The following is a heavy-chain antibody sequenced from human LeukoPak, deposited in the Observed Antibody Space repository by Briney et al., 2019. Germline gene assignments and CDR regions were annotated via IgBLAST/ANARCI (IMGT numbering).Heavy chain of an antibody. CDR3: ARSRRYSSSSDY. Sequence: ASLKVSCKASGYTFTSYDINWVRQATGQGLEWMGWMNPNSGNTGYAQKFQGRVTMTRNTSISTAYMELSSLRSEDTAVYYCARSRRYSSSSDYWGQGTLVTVSS. CDR1: GYTFTSYD. CDR2: MNPNSGNT. V-gene: IGHV1-8*01. J-gene: IGHJ4*02. D-gene: IGHD6-6*01.